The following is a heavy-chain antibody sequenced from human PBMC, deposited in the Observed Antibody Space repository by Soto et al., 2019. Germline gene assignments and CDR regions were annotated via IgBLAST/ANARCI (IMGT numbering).Heavy chain of an antibody. CDR2: INAGNGNT. V-gene: IGHV1-3*01. Sequence: ASVKVSCKASGHTFTSYAMHWVRQAPGQRLEWMGWINAGNGNTKYSQKFQGRVTITRDTSTSTAYMELSSLRSEDTAVYYCARDGTILWFGEDNWFDPWGQGTLVTVSS. J-gene: IGHJ5*02. D-gene: IGHD3-10*01. CDR1: GHTFTSYA. CDR3: ARDGTILWFGEDNWFDP.